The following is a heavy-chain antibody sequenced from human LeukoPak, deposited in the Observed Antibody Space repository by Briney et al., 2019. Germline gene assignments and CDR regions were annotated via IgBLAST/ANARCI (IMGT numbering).Heavy chain of an antibody. CDR1: GGSISSYY. CDR2: IYYSGST. D-gene: IGHD2-15*01. V-gene: IGHV4-59*12. J-gene: IGHJ5*02. Sequence: SETLSLTCTVSGGSISSYYWSWIRQPPGKGLEWIGSIYYSGSTYYNPSLKSRVTISVDTSKNQFFLKLSSVTAADTAVYYCARESKDIVVVVAATRWFDPWGQGTLVTVSS. CDR3: ARESKDIVVVVAATRWFDP.